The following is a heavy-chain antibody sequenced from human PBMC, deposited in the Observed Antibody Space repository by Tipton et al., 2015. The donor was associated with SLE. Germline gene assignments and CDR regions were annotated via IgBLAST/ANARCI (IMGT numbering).Heavy chain of an antibody. V-gene: IGHV4-34*01. CDR3: AKSGFGRSSHIHH. D-gene: IGHD5-12*01. CDR1: AGSFTGYY. J-gene: IGHJ1*01. CDR2: IDHTGST. Sequence: TLSLTCKVSAGSFTGYYWSWVRPSPTKGLEWIGEIDHTGSTNSNPAFKSRVTISVDTSKNQFSLRQTYVTAADTAVYYCAKSGFGRSSHIHHWGQCTLVSVSS.